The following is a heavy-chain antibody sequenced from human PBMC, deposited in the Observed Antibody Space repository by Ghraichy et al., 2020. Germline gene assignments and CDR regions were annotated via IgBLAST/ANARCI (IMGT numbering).Heavy chain of an antibody. CDR2: INHSGST. CDR3: ARGGLLRYFDWSPSSYYFDY. CDR1: GGSFSGYY. J-gene: IGHJ4*02. V-gene: IGHV4-34*01. Sequence: SETLSLTCAVYGGSFSGYYWSWIRQPPGKGLEWIGEINHSGSTNYNPSLKSRVTISVDTSKNQFSLKLSSVTAADTAVYYCARGGLLRYFDWSPSSYYFDYWGQGTLVTVSS. D-gene: IGHD3-9*01.